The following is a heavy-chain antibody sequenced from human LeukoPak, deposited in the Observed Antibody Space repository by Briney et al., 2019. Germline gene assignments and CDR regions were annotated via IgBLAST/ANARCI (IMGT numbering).Heavy chain of an antibody. CDR3: ARSPDILTGENFDY. CDR1: GYTFTNYG. V-gene: IGHV1-2*02. CDR2: INPNSGGT. J-gene: IGHJ4*02. Sequence: EASVKVSCKASGYTFTNYGISWVRQAPGQGLEWMGWINPNSGGTNYAQKFQDRVTMTRDTSISTAYMELSRLRFDDTAVYYCARSPDILTGENFDYWGQGTLVTVSS. D-gene: IGHD3-9*01.